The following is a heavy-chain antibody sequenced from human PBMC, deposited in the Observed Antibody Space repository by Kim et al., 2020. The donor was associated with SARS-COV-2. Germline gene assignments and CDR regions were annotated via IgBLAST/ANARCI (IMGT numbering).Heavy chain of an antibody. D-gene: IGHD1-1*01. CDR2: INHSGST. J-gene: IGHJ3*02. CDR3: ARGGGGGTTGTTDKDAFDI. Sequence: SETLSLTCAVYGGSFSGYYWSWIRQPPGKGLEWIGEINHSGSTNYNPSLKSRVTISVDTSKNQFSLKLSSVTAADTAVYYCARGGGGGTTGTTDKDAFDIWGQGTMVTVSS. CDR1: GGSFSGYY. V-gene: IGHV4-34*01.